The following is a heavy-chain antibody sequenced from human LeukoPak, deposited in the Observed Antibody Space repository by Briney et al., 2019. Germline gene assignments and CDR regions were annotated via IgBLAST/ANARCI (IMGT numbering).Heavy chain of an antibody. Sequence: TSEALSLTCAVSGYSISSGYYWGWIRQPPGKGLEWIGSIYHSGSTNYNPSLKSRVTISVDTSKNQFSLKLSSVTAADTAVYYCARDFWSGYPFFWGQGTLVTVSS. CDR1: GYSISSGYY. CDR2: IYHSGST. D-gene: IGHD3-3*01. V-gene: IGHV4-38-2*02. J-gene: IGHJ4*02. CDR3: ARDFWSGYPFF.